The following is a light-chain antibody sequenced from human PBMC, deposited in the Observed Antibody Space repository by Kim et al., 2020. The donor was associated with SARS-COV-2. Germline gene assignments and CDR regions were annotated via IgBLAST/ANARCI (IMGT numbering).Light chain of an antibody. J-gene: IGKJ2*01. CDR2: DAS. CDR3: QQRSNWPGYT. Sequence: LSPGERATLSRRASQSVSSDLAWYQQKPGQAPRLLIYDASNRATGIPARFSGSGSGTDFTLTISSLEPEDFAVYYCQQRSNWPGYTFGQGTKLEI. V-gene: IGKV3-11*01. CDR1: QSVSSD.